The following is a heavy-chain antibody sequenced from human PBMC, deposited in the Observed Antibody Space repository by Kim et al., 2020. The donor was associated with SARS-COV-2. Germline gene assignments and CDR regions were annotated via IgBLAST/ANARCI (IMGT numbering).Heavy chain of an antibody. CDR2: IYYSGST. V-gene: IGHV4-61*01. D-gene: IGHD3-22*01. CDR3: ARDLFRDYYDSSGWWSRGSHERPNYYYYGMDV. CDR1: GGSVSSGSYY. J-gene: IGHJ6*02. Sequence: SETLSLTCTVSGGSVSSGSYYWSWIRQPPGKGLEWIGYIYYSGSTNYNPSLKSRVTISVDTSKNQFSLKLSSVTAADTAVYYCARDLFRDYYDSSGWWSRGSHERPNYYYYGMDVWGQGTTVTVSS.